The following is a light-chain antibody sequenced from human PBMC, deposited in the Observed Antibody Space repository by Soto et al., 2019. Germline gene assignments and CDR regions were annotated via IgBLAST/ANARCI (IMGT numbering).Light chain of an antibody. CDR2: DVS. CDR3: CSYAGITTYYV. CDR1: SSDVGGYNY. V-gene: IGLV2-23*02. Sequence: QSVLTQLASGSGSPGQSITISCTGTSSDVGGYNYVSWYQQHPGKAPKLMIYDVSNRPSGVSNRFSGSKSGNTASLTISGLQAEDEADYYCCSYAGITTYYVFGTGTKVTVL. J-gene: IGLJ1*01.